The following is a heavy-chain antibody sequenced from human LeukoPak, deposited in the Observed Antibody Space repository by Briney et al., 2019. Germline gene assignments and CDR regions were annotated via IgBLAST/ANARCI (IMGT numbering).Heavy chain of an antibody. V-gene: IGHV3-48*03. D-gene: IGHD3-10*01. CDR3: ARGGITMVRGGHDAFDI. CDR2: ISSSGSTI. CDR1: GFTFSSYK. Sequence: GGSLRLSCAASGFTFSSYKMNWVRQAPGKGLEWVSYISSSGSTIYYADSVKGRFTISRDNAKNSLYLQMNSLRAEDTAVYYCARGGITMVRGGHDAFDIWGQGTMVTVSS. J-gene: IGHJ3*02.